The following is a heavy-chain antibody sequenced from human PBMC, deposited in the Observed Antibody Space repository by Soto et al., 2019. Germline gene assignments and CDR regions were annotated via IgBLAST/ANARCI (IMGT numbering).Heavy chain of an antibody. Sequence: LSLTCAVYGGSFSGYYWSWIRQPPGKGLEWIGEINHSGSTNYNPSLKSRVTISVDTSKNQFSLKLSSVTAADTAVYYCATGEYYYGSGSYWTDYYYYYGMDFWGQGTTVTVSS. V-gene: IGHV4-34*01. J-gene: IGHJ6*02. CDR2: INHSGST. CDR1: GGSFSGYY. CDR3: ATGEYYYGSGSYWTDYYYYYGMDF. D-gene: IGHD3-10*01.